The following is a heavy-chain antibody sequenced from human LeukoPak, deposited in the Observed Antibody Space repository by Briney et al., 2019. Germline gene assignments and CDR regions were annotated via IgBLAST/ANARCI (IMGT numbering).Heavy chain of an antibody. CDR2: IYYTGST. J-gene: IGHJ4*02. D-gene: IGHD5-18*01. Sequence: SETLSLTCTVSGGSISSSNNYWGWIRQPPGKGLEWIGSIYYTGSTYYSPSLESRLTISVDTPKNHFSLELRSVTAADTAVYYCAKESGYSYGGTDYWGQGTLVTVSS. CDR3: AKESGYSYGGTDY. CDR1: GGSISSSNNY. V-gene: IGHV4-39*07.